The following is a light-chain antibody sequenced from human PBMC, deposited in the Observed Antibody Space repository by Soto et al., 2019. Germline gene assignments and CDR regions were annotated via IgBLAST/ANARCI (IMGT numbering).Light chain of an antibody. Sequence: EIVLTQSPATLSSFPGDRVTLSCRASQYINTRLAWYQHRPGQAPSLLIYQTSIRAAGIPARFSASGSGTDFTLTISDVQPEDFALYYCHQRQSWPRTFGQGTNVDIK. V-gene: IGKV3-11*01. J-gene: IGKJ1*01. CDR2: QTS. CDR3: HQRQSWPRT. CDR1: QYINTR.